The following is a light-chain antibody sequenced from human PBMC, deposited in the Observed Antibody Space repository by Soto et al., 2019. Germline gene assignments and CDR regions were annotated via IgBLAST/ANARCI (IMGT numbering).Light chain of an antibody. CDR2: KPS. CDR1: QSISPW. J-gene: IGKJ1*01. Sequence: DIQMTQSPSTLSASVGDRVTITCRASQSISPWLAWYQHKPGQAPKLLIYKPSNLESGVPSRFSGSGSGTEFTLTISSLEPDDFATYYCQQYNRYWTFGQGTKVEMK. CDR3: QQYNRYWT. V-gene: IGKV1-5*03.